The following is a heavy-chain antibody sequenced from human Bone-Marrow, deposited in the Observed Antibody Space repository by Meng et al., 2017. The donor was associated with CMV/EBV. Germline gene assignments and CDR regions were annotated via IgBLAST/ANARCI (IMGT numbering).Heavy chain of an antibody. V-gene: IGHV3-9*01. D-gene: IGHD3-3*01. CDR2: ISWNSAIR. Sequence: LKISCAASGFTFDDYTMYWVRQTPGKGLEWVSAISWNSAIRDYAGSVKGRFIISKDNAKKALYLQMNTLRIEDTALYYCARAQKSALMTGMGVWGQGTTVTVSS. CDR1: GFTFDDYT. CDR3: ARAQKSALMTGMGV. J-gene: IGHJ6*02.